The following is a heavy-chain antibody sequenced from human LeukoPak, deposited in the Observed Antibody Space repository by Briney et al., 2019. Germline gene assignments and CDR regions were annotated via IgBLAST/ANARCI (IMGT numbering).Heavy chain of an antibody. D-gene: IGHD4-4*01. V-gene: IGHV5-51*01. Sequence: GESLKISCRVSGYSFTSYWIVWVRQMPGKGLECVWIVFSDDSDIKYTPSFQGQVTISADKSSSTAYLQWSSLRASDTAIYFCGRQSYSLDYWGQGTLVTISS. CDR3: GRQSYSLDY. CDR2: VFSDDSDI. J-gene: IGHJ4*02. CDR1: GYSFTSYW.